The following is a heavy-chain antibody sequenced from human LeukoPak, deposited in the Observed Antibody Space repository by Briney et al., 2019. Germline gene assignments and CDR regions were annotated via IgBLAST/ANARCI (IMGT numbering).Heavy chain of an antibody. CDR2: IHPDDSDT. CDR1: GYSFTSYW. Sequence: PGESLKISCKGSGYSFTSYWIGWVRQMPGKGLEWMGIIHPDDSDTRYSPSFQGQVTMSAGKSISTAYLQWSSLRASDTAMYYCARRVRVVGATDYFDYWGQGTLVTVSS. D-gene: IGHD1-26*01. V-gene: IGHV5-51*01. J-gene: IGHJ4*02. CDR3: ARRVRVVGATDYFDY.